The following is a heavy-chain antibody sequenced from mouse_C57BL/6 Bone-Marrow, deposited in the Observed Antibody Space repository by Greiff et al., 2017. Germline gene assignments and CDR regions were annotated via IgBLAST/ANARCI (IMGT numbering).Heavy chain of an antibody. CDR2: ITPGSGGT. CDR1: GYAFTNYL. D-gene: IGHD1-1*01. V-gene: IGHV1-54*01. J-gene: IGHJ2*01. CDR3: ARRVGSSYLYFDY. Sequence: VQLKESGAELVRPGTSVKVSCKASGYAFTNYLIEWVKQRPGQGLEWIGVITPGSGGTNYNEKFKGKATLTADQSSSTAYMQLRSLTSEDSAVYFCARRVGSSYLYFDYWGQGITLTVSS.